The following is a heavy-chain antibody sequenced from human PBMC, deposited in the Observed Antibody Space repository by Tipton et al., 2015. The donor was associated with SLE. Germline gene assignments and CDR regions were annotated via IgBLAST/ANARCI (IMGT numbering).Heavy chain of an antibody. CDR1: GFTFSDHW. D-gene: IGHD6-19*01. Sequence: SLRLSCAASGFTFSDHWMNWVRQAPGKGLEWVASINQGGSENHYVDSVRGRFTISRDNAKNSLYLQMNTLRAEDTAVYYCSRHHGSGWLYGLDVWGQGTTVTVSS. CDR3: SRHHGSGWLYGLDV. CDR2: INQGGSEN. J-gene: IGHJ6*02. V-gene: IGHV3-7*01.